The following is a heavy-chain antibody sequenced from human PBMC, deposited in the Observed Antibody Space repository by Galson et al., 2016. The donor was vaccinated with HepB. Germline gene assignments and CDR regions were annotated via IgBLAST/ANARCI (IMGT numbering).Heavy chain of an antibody. J-gene: IGHJ4*02. D-gene: IGHD5-12*01. Sequence: SLRLSCAASGFAFDDYNMHWVRQTPGKGLQWVSLVAWDGTSYTYYADSVKGRFTVSRDNSKKSLYLEMNSLRTDDTALYYCVKDSGAGYGAFDQWGQGTLVTVSS. CDR1: GFAFDDYN. CDR2: VAWDGTSYT. V-gene: IGHV3-43*01. CDR3: VKDSGAGYGAFDQ.